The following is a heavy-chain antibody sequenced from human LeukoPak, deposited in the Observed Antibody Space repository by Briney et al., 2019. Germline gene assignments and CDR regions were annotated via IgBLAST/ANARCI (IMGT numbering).Heavy chain of an antibody. Sequence: SETLSLTCTVSGGSISSYYWSWIRQPPGKGLEWIGHIYNSGGTNYNPSLKSRVTISVVTSKNQFSLKVSSVTAADTAVYYCARMTTASLFDNWGQGTLVTVSS. CDR3: ARMTTASLFDN. V-gene: IGHV4-59*01. CDR1: GGSISSYY. D-gene: IGHD4-17*01. CDR2: IYNSGGT. J-gene: IGHJ4*02.